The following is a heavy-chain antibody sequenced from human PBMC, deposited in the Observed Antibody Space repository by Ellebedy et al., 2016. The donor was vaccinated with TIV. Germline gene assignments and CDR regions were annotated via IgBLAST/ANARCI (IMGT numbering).Heavy chain of an antibody. D-gene: IGHD2-21*01. CDR1: GFPFSTYW. CDR3: TRDGWIRQRPSHIYEY. Sequence: PGGSLRLSCAVSGFPFSTYWMTWVRQAPGKGLEWVAIIKPDGSEQYYADSVKGRFTISRDNAKTSVYLHMSSLRAEDTALYYCTRDGWIRQRPSHIYEYWGQGTLVTVSS. V-gene: IGHV3-7*03. CDR2: IKPDGSEQ. J-gene: IGHJ4*02.